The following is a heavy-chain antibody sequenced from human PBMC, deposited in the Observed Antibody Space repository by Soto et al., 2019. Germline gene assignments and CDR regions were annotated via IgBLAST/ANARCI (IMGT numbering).Heavy chain of an antibody. J-gene: IGHJ5*02. D-gene: IGHD2-8*01. Sequence: QVQLVQSGAEVKKPGASVKVSCKASGYTFSSYGITWVRQAPGQGLEWMGWSTAYNGYTNYAQKLQGRVTMTTDTSTNTAYMELTSLRSDDTAVYYCARIPNERGGWIDPWGQGTLVTVSS. V-gene: IGHV1-18*01. CDR3: ARIPNERGGWIDP. CDR1: GYTFSSYG. CDR2: STAYNGYT.